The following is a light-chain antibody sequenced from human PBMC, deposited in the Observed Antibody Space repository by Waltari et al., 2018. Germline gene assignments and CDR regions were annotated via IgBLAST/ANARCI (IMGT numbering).Light chain of an antibody. V-gene: IGLV2-11*01. CDR1: RRDLGIYNY. J-gene: IGLJ3*02. Sequence: QSALTQPRSVSGSPGQSVTISCPGTRRDLGIYNYVSWYQQHPGKAPKLMIYDVNKRPSGVPDRFSGSKSGNTASLTISGLQAEDEADYYCCSSAGNSLFGGGTKLTVL. CDR3: CSSAGNSL. CDR2: DVN.